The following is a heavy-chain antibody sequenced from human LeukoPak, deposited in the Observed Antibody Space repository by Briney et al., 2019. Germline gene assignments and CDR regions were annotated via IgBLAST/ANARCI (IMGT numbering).Heavy chain of an antibody. CDR1: GFTVSSNY. CDR3: ARDWSAAGLGGDAFDI. V-gene: IGHV3-66*01. CDR2: IYSGGST. J-gene: IGHJ3*02. D-gene: IGHD6-13*01. Sequence: GGSLRLSCAASGFTVSSNYMSWVRQAPGKGLEWVSVIYSGGSTYYADSVKGRFTIPRDNSKNTLYLQMNSLRAEDTAVYYCARDWSAAGLGGDAFDIWGQGTMVTVSS.